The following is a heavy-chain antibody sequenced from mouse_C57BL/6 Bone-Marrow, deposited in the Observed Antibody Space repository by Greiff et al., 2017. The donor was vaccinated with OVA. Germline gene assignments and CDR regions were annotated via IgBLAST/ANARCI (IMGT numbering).Heavy chain of an antibody. J-gene: IGHJ3*01. CDR3: ARFGPGFAY. V-gene: IGHV1-55*01. Sequence: QVQLQQPGAELVKPGASVKMSCKASGYTFTSYWITWVKQRPGQGLEWIGDIYPGSGSTNYNEKFKGKATLTADKSSSTAYMELRSLTSEDSAVYFCARFGPGFAYWGQGTLVTVSA. CDR1: GYTFTSYW. CDR2: IYPGSGST.